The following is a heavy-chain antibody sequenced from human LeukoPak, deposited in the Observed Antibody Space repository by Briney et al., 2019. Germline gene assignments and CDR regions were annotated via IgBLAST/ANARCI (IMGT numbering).Heavy chain of an antibody. CDR3: ARDGSYDIAPMDV. CDR1: RFSFSDYW. Sequence: AGGSLRLSCAASRFSFSDYWMTWIRQAPGKGLEWVAYIKEGGSEKQYVDSVKGRFTISRDNAKNSLYLQMNSLRVEDTAVYYCARDGSYDIAPMDVWGQGTTVTVSS. D-gene: IGHD3-9*01. V-gene: IGHV3-7*01. J-gene: IGHJ6*02. CDR2: IKEGGSEK.